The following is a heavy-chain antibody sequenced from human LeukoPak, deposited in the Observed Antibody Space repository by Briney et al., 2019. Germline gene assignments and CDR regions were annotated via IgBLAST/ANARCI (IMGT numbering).Heavy chain of an antibody. J-gene: IGHJ3*02. CDR3: AREGVAAAVTDAFDI. V-gene: IGHV3-64*01. Sequence: GGSLRLSCAASGFTFSSYWMSWVRQAPGKGLEYVSAISSNGGSTYYANSVKGRFTISRDNSKNTLYLQMGSLRAEDMAVYYCAREGVAAAVTDAFDIWGQGTMVTVSS. D-gene: IGHD6-13*01. CDR1: GFTFSSYW. CDR2: ISSNGGST.